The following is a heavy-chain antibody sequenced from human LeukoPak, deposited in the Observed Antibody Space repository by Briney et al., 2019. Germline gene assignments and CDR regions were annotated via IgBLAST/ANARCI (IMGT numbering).Heavy chain of an antibody. D-gene: IGHD3-22*01. V-gene: IGHV4-59*12. J-gene: IGHJ4*02. CDR1: GGSISGYY. CDR2: IYYSGST. Sequence: SETLSLTCTVSGGSISGYYWSWIRQPPGKGLEWIGYIYYSGSTNYNPSLKSRVTISVDTSKNQFSLKLSSVTAADTAVYYCARDQYYYDSSGYYGMDYWGQGTLVTVSS. CDR3: ARDQYYYDSSGYYGMDY.